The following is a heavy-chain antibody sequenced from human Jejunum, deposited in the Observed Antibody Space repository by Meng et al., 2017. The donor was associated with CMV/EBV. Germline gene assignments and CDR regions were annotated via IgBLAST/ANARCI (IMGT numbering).Heavy chain of an antibody. V-gene: IGHV1-2*02. CDR2: ISPNTGAT. D-gene: IGHD2-8*02. Sequence: VQLVQAGADVKNPGAVVKVSCRASGYSFTDYYIHWVRQAPEQGLEWMGWISPNTGATNFAQNFQGRVTMTRDTSVSATYMELSSLTSDDTAVYFCARDPGGSSPVFDYWGQGTLVTVSS. J-gene: IGHJ4*01. CDR3: ARDPGGSSPVFDY. CDR1: GYSFTDYY.